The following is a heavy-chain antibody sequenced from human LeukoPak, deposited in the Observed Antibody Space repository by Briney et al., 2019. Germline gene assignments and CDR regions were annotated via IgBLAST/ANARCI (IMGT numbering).Heavy chain of an antibody. D-gene: IGHD2-21*02. CDR1: GGTISRSSYY. CDR2: IYYSGST. Sequence: PSETLSLTCTVSGGTISRSSYYWGWIRQPPGKGLEWIGNIYYSGSTYYNPSLKSRVTISVDTSKNQFSLKLSSMTAADTAVYFCARQANCGGDCYPHLDYWGQGTLATVSS. CDR3: ARQANCGGDCYPHLDY. J-gene: IGHJ4*02. V-gene: IGHV4-39*01.